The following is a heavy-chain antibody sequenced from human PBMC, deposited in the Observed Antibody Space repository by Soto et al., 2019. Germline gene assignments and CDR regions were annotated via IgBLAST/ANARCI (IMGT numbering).Heavy chain of an antibody. CDR1: GYTFTGYY. CDR2: INPNSGGT. J-gene: IGHJ4*02. CDR3: ARVRGYYDSSGPFDY. V-gene: IGHV1-2*02. D-gene: IGHD3-22*01. Sequence: GASVKVSCKASGYTFTGYYMHWVRQAPGQGLEWMGWINPNSGGTNYAQKFQGRVTRPRDTSISTAYMELSRLRSDDTAVYYCARVRGYYDSSGPFDYWGQGTLVTVSS.